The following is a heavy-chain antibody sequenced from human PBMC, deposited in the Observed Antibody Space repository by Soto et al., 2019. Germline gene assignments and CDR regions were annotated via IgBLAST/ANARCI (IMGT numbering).Heavy chain of an antibody. J-gene: IGHJ6*02. V-gene: IGHV1-69*06. D-gene: IGHD3-10*01. CDR1: GGTFSSYA. CDR3: ARKVIRRGIQKRGEYYYYGMDV. CDR2: IITIFGTA. Sequence: QVQLVQSGAEVKKPGSSVKVSCKASGGTFSSYAISWVRQAPGQGLEWMGGIITIFGTANYAQKFQGRVTITADKSTSTAYMVLSSLRAEDTAVYYCARKVIRRGIQKRGEYYYYGMDVWGQGTTVTVSS.